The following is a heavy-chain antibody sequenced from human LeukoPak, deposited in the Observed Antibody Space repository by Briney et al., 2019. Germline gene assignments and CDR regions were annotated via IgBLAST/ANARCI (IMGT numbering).Heavy chain of an antibody. J-gene: IGHJ4*02. CDR3: ARDSLYYDFWSGHTL. D-gene: IGHD3-3*01. V-gene: IGHV4-34*01. Sequence: KTSETLSLTCAVYGGSFSGYYWSWIRQPPGKGLEWIGEINHSGSTNYNPSLKSRVTISVDTSKNQFSLKLSSVTAADTAVYYCARDSLYYDFWSGHTLWGQGTLVTVSS. CDR2: INHSGST. CDR1: GGSFSGYY.